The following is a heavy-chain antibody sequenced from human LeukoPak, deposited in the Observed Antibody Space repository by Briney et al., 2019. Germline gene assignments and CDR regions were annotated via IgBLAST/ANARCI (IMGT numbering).Heavy chain of an antibody. CDR2: IYYSGST. D-gene: IGHD3-10*01. CDR3: AREAYGSGSDY. Sequence: PSETLSLTCTVSGGSISSYYWSWIRQPSGKGLEWIGYIYYSGSTNYNPSLKSRVTISVDTSKNQFSLKLSSVTAADTAVYYCAREAYGSGSDYWGQGTLVTVSS. J-gene: IGHJ4*02. CDR1: GGSISSYY. V-gene: IGHV4-59*12.